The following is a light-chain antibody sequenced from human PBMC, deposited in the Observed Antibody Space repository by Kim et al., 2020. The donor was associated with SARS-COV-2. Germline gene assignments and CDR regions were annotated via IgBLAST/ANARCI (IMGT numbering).Light chain of an antibody. V-gene: IGKV1-27*01. CDR1: QGLSNF. J-gene: IGKJ1*01. CDR3: QRYNSAPWT. CDR2: AAS. Sequence: ASVGDRVTITCLSSQGLSNFLAWYQQKPGKVPKLLIYAASVLQSGVPSRFSGRGSGTDFTLTISSLQPEDVATYYCQRYNSAPWTFGQGTKVDIK.